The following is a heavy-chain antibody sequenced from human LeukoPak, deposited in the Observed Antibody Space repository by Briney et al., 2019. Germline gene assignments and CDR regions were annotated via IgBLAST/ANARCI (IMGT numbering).Heavy chain of an antibody. CDR2: ISSSGGSI. D-gene: IGHD3-10*01. CDR3: ARTFAVWFGELSLCSFDY. Sequence: GGSLRLSCAASGFTFGSHGMTWVRQTPGKGLVWVAGISSSGGSIYYAGSAKGRFSISRDNSKNTLYLQMYSLRAEDTAVYYCARTFAVWFGELSLCSFDYWGRGTLVTVAS. J-gene: IGHJ4*02. V-gene: IGHV3-23*01. CDR1: GFTFGSHG.